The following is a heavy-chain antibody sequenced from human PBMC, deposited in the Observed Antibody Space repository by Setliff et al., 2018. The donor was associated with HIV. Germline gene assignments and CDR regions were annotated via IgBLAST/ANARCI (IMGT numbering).Heavy chain of an antibody. V-gene: IGHV3-9*01. CDR1: GFIFEDFG. D-gene: IGHD1-1*01. CDR3: VRDRGMGTNYFDF. Sequence: GGSLRLSCAASGFIFEDFGMNWVRQVPGKGLEWVAGISWNRAYIAYGDSVRGRFTISRDNSKKSLYLQMNDLRPGDTALYYCVRDRGMGTNYFDFWGRGTLVTVSS. J-gene: IGHJ4*03. CDR2: ISWNRAYI.